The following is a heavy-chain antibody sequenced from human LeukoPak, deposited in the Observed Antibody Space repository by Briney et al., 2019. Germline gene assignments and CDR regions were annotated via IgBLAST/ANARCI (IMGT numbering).Heavy chain of an antibody. CDR1: GGSISSYY. CDR2: IYYSENT. D-gene: IGHD1-26*01. V-gene: IGHV4-59*01. Sequence: PPETLSLTCTVSGGSISSYYWSWIRQPPGKGPEWIAYIYYSENTNYNPSLRSRVTISVDTSKNQFSLKLSSVTAADTAVYYCARGGLVGATPHSHDAFDIWGQGTMVTVSS. CDR3: ARGGLVGATPHSHDAFDI. J-gene: IGHJ3*02.